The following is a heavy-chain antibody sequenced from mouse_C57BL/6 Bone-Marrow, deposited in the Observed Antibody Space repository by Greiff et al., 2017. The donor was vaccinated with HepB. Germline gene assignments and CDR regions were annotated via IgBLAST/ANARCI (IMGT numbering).Heavy chain of an antibody. CDR3: ARLSYLDFDV. V-gene: IGHV5-4*01. D-gene: IGHD5-5*01. J-gene: IGHJ1*01. Sequence: EVQGVESGGGLVKPGGSLKLSCAASGFTFSSYAMSWVRQTPEKRLEWVATISDGGSYTYYPDNVKGRFTISRDNAKNNLYLQMSHLKSEDTAMYYCARLSYLDFDVWGPGTTVTVSS. CDR2: ISDGGSYT. CDR1: GFTFSSYA.